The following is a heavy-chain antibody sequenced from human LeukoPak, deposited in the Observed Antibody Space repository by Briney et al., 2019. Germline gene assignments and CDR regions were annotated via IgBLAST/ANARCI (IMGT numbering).Heavy chain of an antibody. V-gene: IGHV1-3*02. D-gene: IGHD4-17*01. CDR1: GYTFINYG. J-gene: IGHJ4*02. CDR3: ARGGPYGDYLDY. CDR2: SNAGNGNT. Sequence: ASVKVSCKASGYTFINYGVSWVRQAPGQGLEWMGWSNAGNGNTKYSQEFQGRVTITRDTSARTAYMELSSLRSEDMAVYYCARGGPYGDYLDYWGQGTLVTVSS.